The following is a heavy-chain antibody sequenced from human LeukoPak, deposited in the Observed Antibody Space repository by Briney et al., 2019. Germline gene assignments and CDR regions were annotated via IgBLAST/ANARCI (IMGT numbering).Heavy chain of an antibody. CDR2: INPNGGGT. J-gene: IGHJ3*02. D-gene: IGHD6-13*01. V-gene: IGHV1-2*02. CDR3: AKVIAGTVAFDI. CDR1: GYTFTGYY. Sequence: ASVKVSCKASGYTFTGYYIHWVRQAPGQGLEWMGWINPNGGGTNYIQKFQGRVTMSRYTSISTAYMELSRLRSDDTAIYYCAKVIAGTVAFDIWGQGTMVTVSS.